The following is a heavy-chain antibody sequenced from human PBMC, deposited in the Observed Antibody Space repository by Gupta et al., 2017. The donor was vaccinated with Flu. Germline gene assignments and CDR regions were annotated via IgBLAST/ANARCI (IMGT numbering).Heavy chain of an antibody. J-gene: IGHJ4*02. D-gene: IGHD2-21*02. Sequence: EVQLEQSGAEVKKPGESLRISCKASESRFSSFWIGWVRQKPGKGLEWMGVIYPDDSNTRYNPSFQGQVTISVDKSVNTAYLQWTSLKASDIAIYFCARREWGDSVPFFWGQGTPVTVSS. CDR3: ARREWGDSVPFF. CDR2: IYPDDSNT. CDR1: ESRFSSFW. V-gene: IGHV5-51*01.